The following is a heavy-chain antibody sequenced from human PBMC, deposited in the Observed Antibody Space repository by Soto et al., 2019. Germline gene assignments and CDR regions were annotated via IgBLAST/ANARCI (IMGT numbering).Heavy chain of an antibody. CDR3: AKSIDTPSVVSSRCRGALLDY. J-gene: IGHJ4*02. Sequence: QVQLVESGGGVVQPGRSLRLSCAASGFMISVYGMHWVRQAPGKGPEWVAVISSDGRSEFYADPVKGRFPISRDNPKSTVFLQMNSLRLEDTAIYYCAKSIDTPSVVSSRCRGALLDYWGQGNLVTVSS. CDR1: GFMISVYG. D-gene: IGHD2-2*01. V-gene: IGHV3-30*18. CDR2: ISSDGRSE.